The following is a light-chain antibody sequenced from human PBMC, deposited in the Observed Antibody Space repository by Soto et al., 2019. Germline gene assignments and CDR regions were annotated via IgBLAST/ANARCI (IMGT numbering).Light chain of an antibody. V-gene: IGKV3-20*01. Sequence: DIELTQYPGTPSLSPGERATLSCRTSQSVRSSHLAWYQQKPGQPPRLLIYGASSTATGIPDRFSGSGSGTDLSLTISRLETVYLGGYHCQHYGISSTFGQGTRLES. CDR2: GAS. CDR3: QHYGISST. J-gene: IGKJ5*01. CDR1: QSVRSSH.